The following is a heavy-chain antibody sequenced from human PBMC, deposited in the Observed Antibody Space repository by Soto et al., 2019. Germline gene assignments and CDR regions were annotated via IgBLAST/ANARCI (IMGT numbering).Heavy chain of an antibody. J-gene: IGHJ4*02. Sequence: QLQLQESGSGLVKPSETLSLTCSVSGGSISSGGYSWSWIRQPPGKGLEWIGDIYHSGSTHYNPSLKSRVTISVDRSKNQFSLKLTSVTAADTAVYYCARNRVGISWYADYWGRGTRVTVSS. V-gene: IGHV4-30-2*01. CDR1: GGSISSGGYS. CDR3: ARNRVGISWYADY. D-gene: IGHD6-13*01. CDR2: IYHSGST.